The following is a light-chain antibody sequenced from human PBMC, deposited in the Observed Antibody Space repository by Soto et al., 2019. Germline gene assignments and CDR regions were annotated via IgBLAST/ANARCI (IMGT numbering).Light chain of an antibody. Sequence: DIQMTQSPSSLSASVGDRVTITCRASQSISNYLNWYQQRPGKAPKPLIYLASSLSSGVPSKFSGRGSGTDFPLTISVLQTDDSATYYCQRTYKAPLTFGQGTKVEI. J-gene: IGKJ1*01. CDR1: QSISNY. CDR2: LAS. CDR3: QRTYKAPLT. V-gene: IGKV1-39*01.